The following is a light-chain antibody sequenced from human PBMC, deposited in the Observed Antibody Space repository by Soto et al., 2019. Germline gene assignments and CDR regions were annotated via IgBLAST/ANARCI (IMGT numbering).Light chain of an antibody. Sequence: EIVVTQSPDTLSLSPGERATLSCRASQSVGNRLAWYQQKPGQAPRLPISGASSRATGTPDRFSGSGSATDFTLTISRLEPEDFALYYCQQYGSSPITFGQGTRLEIK. CDR1: QSVGNR. J-gene: IGKJ5*01. V-gene: IGKV3-20*01. CDR3: QQYGSSPIT. CDR2: GAS.